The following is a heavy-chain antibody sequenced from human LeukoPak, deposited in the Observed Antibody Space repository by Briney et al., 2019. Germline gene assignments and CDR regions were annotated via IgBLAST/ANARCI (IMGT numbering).Heavy chain of an antibody. CDR3: SKHQARPYSSGWEPLEY. D-gene: IGHD6-19*01. V-gene: IGHV3-66*01. CDR2: IINGSSA. J-gene: IGHJ4*02. Sequence: GGSLRLSCAASGFTVSSTYMSWVRQAPGKGLEWVAVIINGSSADNAESVKGRITIPRDNSRNTMHLQMNSLRAEDTAVYYFSKHQARPYSSGWEPLEYWGQGTRVTVSS. CDR1: GFTVSSTY.